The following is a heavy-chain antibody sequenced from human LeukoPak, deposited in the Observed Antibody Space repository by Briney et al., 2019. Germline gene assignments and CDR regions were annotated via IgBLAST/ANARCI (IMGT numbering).Heavy chain of an antibody. CDR1: GFTVSSNY. CDR2: IYSGGST. V-gene: IGHV3-53*01. D-gene: IGHD3-10*01. J-gene: IGHJ6*04. CDR3: VATMVRGVITGMDV. Sequence: GGSLRVSCAASGFTVSSNYMSWVRQAPGKGLEWVSVIYSGGSTYYADSVKGRFTISRDNSKNTLYLQMNSLRAEDTAVYYCVATMVRGVITGMDVWGKGTTVTVSS.